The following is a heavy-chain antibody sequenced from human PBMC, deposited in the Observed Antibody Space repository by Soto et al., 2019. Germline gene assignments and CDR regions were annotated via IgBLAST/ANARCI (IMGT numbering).Heavy chain of an antibody. CDR2: IYYSGST. CDR3: ARLFTFGGVIVSYGMDV. Sequence: PSETVSLTCTVSGGSISSSSYYWGWIRQPPGKGLEWIGSIYYSGSTYYNPSLKSRVTISVDTSKNQFSLKLSSVTAADTAVYYCARLFTFGGVIVSYGMDVWGQGTTVTVSS. CDR1: GGSISSSSYY. V-gene: IGHV4-39*01. J-gene: IGHJ6*02. D-gene: IGHD3-16*02.